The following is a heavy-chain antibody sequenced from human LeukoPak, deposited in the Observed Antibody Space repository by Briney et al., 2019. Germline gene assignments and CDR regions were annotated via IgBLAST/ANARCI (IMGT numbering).Heavy chain of an antibody. CDR3: ASDHCSANSCYEDYYNGLDV. CDR2: INPKSGGT. V-gene: IGHV1-2*02. Sequence: GASVKVSCKASGYTFTAYYLQWVRLAPGQGLEWMGWINPKSGGTEYPQRFQGRVTMTRDTSISTAYMELSRLRSDDTAVYYCASDHCSANSCYEDYYNGLDVWGQGTTVTVSS. D-gene: IGHD2-2*01. J-gene: IGHJ6*02. CDR1: GYTFTAYY.